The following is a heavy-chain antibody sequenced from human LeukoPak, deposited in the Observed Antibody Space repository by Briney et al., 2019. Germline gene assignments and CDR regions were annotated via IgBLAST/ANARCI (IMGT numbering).Heavy chain of an antibody. J-gene: IGHJ4*02. Sequence: RAGGSLRLSCAASGFTVSSNYMSWVRQAPGKGLEWVSVIYSGGSTYYADSVKGRFTISRDNSKNTLYLQMNSLRAEDTAVYYCAKSVGLGPQPAALDYWGQGTLVTVSS. V-gene: IGHV3-66*01. CDR3: AKSVGLGPQPAALDY. CDR2: IYSGGST. D-gene: IGHD3-16*01. CDR1: GFTVSSNY.